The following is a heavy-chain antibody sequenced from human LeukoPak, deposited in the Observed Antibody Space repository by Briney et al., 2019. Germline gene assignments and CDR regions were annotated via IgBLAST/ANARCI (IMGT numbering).Heavy chain of an antibody. CDR3: ARDSGSNFDY. V-gene: IGHV4-59*01. Sequence: SGTLSLTCTVSGGSISGYYWNWIRQPPGKGLEWIGYIYYSGSTNYNPSLKSRVTMSLDTSKNQFSLKLSSVTAADTAVYHCARDSGSNFDYWGQGTLVTVSS. J-gene: IGHJ4*02. CDR2: IYYSGST. D-gene: IGHD2-15*01. CDR1: GGSISGYY.